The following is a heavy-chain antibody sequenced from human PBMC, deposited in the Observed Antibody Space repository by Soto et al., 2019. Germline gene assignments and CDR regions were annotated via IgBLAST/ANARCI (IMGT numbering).Heavy chain of an antibody. Sequence: SETLSLTCTVSGGSISSGDCYWSWIRQPPGKGLEWIGYIYYSGSTNYNPSLKSRVTISVDTSKNQFSLKLSSVTAADTAVYYCARVKVHRIVVVITRVDAFDIWGQGTMVTVSS. CDR2: IYYSGST. CDR3: ARVKVHRIVVVITRVDAFDI. D-gene: IGHD3-22*01. CDR1: GGSISSGDCY. J-gene: IGHJ3*02. V-gene: IGHV4-30-4*01.